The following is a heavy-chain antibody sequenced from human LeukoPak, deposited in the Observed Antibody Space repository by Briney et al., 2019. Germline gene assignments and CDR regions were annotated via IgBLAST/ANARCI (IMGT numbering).Heavy chain of an antibody. Sequence: GGSLRLSCAASGFTFSTYEMNWVRQAPGKGLEWVSYISSSGSTIYYADSVKGRFTISRDNAKNSMYLQMNSRRAEDTAVYYCARGGDSHSGFDYWGQGTLVTVSS. J-gene: IGHJ4*02. CDR1: GFTFSTYE. V-gene: IGHV3-48*03. CDR2: ISSSGSTI. CDR3: ARGGDSHSGFDY. D-gene: IGHD4-17*01.